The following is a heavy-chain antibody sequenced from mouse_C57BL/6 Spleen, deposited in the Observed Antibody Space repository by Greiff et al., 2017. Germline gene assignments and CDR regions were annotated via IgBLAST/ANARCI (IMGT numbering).Heavy chain of an antibody. CDR1: GFTFSDYG. V-gene: IGHV5-17*01. D-gene: IGHD1-1*01. CDR3: AREGSSYWYFDV. J-gene: IGHJ1*03. Sequence: EVKLQESGGGLVKPGGSLKLSCAASGFTFSDYGMNWVRQAPEKGLEWVAYISSGSSTIYYADTVKGRFTISRDNAKNTLFLQMTSLRSEDTAMYYCAREGSSYWYFDVWGTGTTVTVSS. CDR2: ISSGSSTI.